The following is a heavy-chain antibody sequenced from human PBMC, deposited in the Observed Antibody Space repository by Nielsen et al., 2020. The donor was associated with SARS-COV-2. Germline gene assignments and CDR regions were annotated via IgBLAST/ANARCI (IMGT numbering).Heavy chain of an antibody. CDR2: IKQDGSEK. CDR3: ARGGWPRPFDY. J-gene: IGHJ4*02. D-gene: IGHD5-24*01. V-gene: IGHV3-7*01. CDR1: GFTFSSYW. Sequence: GESLKISCAASGFTFSSYWMSWVRQAPGKGLEWVANIKQDGSEKYYVDSVKGRFTISRDNAKDSLYLQMNSLRVEDAAVYYCARGGWPRPFDYWGQGTLVTVSS.